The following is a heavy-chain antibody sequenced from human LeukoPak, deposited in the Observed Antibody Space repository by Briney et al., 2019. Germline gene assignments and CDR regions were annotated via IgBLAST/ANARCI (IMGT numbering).Heavy chain of an antibody. CDR3: AKVVWARYYFDY. J-gene: IGHJ4*02. CDR2: ISGSGGST. Sequence: GGSREPSSPPSILALARCGNGSVRQAPGKGLEWVSAISGSGGSTYYADSVKGRFTISRDNSKNTLYLQMNSLRAEDTAVYYCAKVVWARYYFDYWGQGTLVTVSS. CDR1: ILALARCG. V-gene: IGHV3-23*01. D-gene: IGHD2-8*01.